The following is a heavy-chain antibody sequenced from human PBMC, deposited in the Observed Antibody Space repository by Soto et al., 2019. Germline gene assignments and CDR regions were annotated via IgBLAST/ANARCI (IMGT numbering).Heavy chain of an antibody. Sequence: GASVKVSCKASGYTFTSYYMHWGRQAPGQGLEWMRIINPSGGSTSYAQKFQGRVTMTRDTSTSTVYMELSSLRSEDTAVYYCATLDPPDYDILTGHSDYWGQGTLVTVSS. J-gene: IGHJ4*02. CDR2: INPSGGST. CDR3: ATLDPPDYDILTGHSDY. CDR1: GYTFTSYY. D-gene: IGHD3-9*01. V-gene: IGHV1-46*01.